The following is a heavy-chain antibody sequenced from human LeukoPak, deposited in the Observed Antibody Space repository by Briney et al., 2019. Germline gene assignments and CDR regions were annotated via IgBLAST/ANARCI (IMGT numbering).Heavy chain of an antibody. D-gene: IGHD3-22*01. CDR2: ISYDGSNK. CDR3: AKDFLSQRGPGFTMAVVVPQLDY. CDR1: GFTFSSYA. V-gene: IGHV3-30-3*01. Sequence: GGSLRLSCAASGFTFSSYAMHWVRQAPGKGLEWVAVISYDGSNKYYADSVKGRFTISRDNSKNTLYLQMNSLRAEDTALYYCAKDFLSQRGPGFTMAVVVPQLDYWGQGTLVTVSS. J-gene: IGHJ4*02.